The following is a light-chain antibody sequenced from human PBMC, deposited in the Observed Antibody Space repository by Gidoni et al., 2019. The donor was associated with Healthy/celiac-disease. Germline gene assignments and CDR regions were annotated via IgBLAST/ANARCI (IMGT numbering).Light chain of an antibody. Sequence: QSVLTQPPSESGTPGQRVTISCSGSSSNIGSNTVNWYQPLPGTAPKLLIYSNNQRPSGVPDRFSGSKSGTSASLARRGLQSEDEADYYCAAWDDSLNGWVFGGGTKLTVL. J-gene: IGLJ3*02. CDR1: SSNIGSNT. CDR2: SNN. CDR3: AAWDDSLNGWV. V-gene: IGLV1-44*01.